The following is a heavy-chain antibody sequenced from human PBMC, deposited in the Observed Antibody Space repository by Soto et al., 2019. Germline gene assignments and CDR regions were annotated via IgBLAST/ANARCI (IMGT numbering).Heavy chain of an antibody. CDR1: GYIFSSHC. CDR3: ARDVSGPGATDVMDV. CDR2: INPGGGTA. D-gene: IGHD2-2*01. V-gene: IGHV1-46*01. J-gene: IGHJ6*02. Sequence: ASVKVSCKASGYIFSSHCIYWVRQAPGQGLQWMGIINPGGGTAAYAKMCQGSVTFTSDMSTSTVYMELTILTDDDTAVYYCARDVSGPGATDVMDVWGQGTTVTVSS.